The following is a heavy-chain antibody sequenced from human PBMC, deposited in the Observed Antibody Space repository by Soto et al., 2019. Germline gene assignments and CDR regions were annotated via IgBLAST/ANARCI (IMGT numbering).Heavy chain of an antibody. CDR1: GGSISSYY. D-gene: IGHD3-10*01. J-gene: IGHJ6*02. CDR2: IYTSGST. CDR3: ARDGKLLWFGELFYYYYGMDV. Sequence: LSLTCTVSGGSISSYYWSWIRQPAGKGLEWIGRIYTSGSTNYNPSLKSRVTMSVDTSKNQFSLKLSSVTAADTAVYYCARDGKLLWFGELFYYYYGMDVWGQGTTVTVS. V-gene: IGHV4-4*07.